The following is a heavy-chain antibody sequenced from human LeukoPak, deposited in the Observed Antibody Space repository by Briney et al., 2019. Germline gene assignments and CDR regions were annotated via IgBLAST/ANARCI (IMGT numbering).Heavy chain of an antibody. J-gene: IGHJ5*02. CDR3: ARGIVLIRAAKAWWFDP. CDR2: IYTSGST. CDR1: GGSISSYY. D-gene: IGHD2-2*01. Sequence: PSETLSLTCTVSGGSISSYYWSWIRQPAGKGLEWIGRIYTSGSTNYNPSLKSRVTMSVDTSKNQFSLKVSSVTAADTAVYYCARGIVLIRAAKAWWFDPWGQGTLVTVSS. V-gene: IGHV4-4*07.